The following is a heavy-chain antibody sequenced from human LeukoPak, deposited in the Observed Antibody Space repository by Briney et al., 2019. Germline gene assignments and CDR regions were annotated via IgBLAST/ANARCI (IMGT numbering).Heavy chain of an antibody. CDR1: SGSISSNY. D-gene: IGHD2-2*01. CDR2: INYSGST. V-gene: IGHV4-59*08. Sequence: SETLSLTCTVSSGSISSNYWSWMRQPPGKGLEWIGYINYSGSTNYNPSLKSRVAISVDTSKNQFSLKLSSVTAADTAVYYCARHRCSSTSCYYLDYWGQGTLVTVSS. J-gene: IGHJ4*02. CDR3: ARHRCSSTSCYYLDY.